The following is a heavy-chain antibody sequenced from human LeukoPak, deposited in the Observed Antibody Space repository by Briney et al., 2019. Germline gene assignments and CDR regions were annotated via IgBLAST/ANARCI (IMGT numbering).Heavy chain of an antibody. J-gene: IGHJ3*02. D-gene: IGHD6-13*01. Sequence: PGGFLRLSCAASGFTFSSYAMSWVRQAPGKGLEWVSAISGSGGSTYYADSVKGRFTISRDNSKNTLYLQMNSLRAEDTAVYYCARARSSWYDPDAFDIWGQGTMVTVSS. CDR1: GFTFSSYA. V-gene: IGHV3-23*01. CDR2: ISGSGGST. CDR3: ARARSSWYDPDAFDI.